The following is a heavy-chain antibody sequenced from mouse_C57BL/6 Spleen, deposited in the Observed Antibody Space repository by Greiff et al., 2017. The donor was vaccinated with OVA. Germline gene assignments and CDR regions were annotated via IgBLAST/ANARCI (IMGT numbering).Heavy chain of an antibody. Sequence: VQLQQSGAELARPGASVKLSCKASGYTFPSYGISWVKPRTGQGLEWIGELYPRSGNTYYNEKFKGKATLTADKSSSTAYMELRSLTYEDSAVYFGARSGDYYGSSYYYAMDYWGQGTSVTVSS. J-gene: IGHJ4*01. D-gene: IGHD1-1*01. CDR3: ARSGDYYGSSYYYAMDY. V-gene: IGHV1-81*01. CDR2: LYPRSGNT. CDR1: GYTFPSYG.